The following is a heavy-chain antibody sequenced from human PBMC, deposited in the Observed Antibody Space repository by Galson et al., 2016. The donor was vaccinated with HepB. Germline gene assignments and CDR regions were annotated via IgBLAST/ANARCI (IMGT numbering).Heavy chain of an antibody. V-gene: IGHV3-30*09. D-gene: IGHD3-16*02. CDR1: GFTPNNYA. Sequence: SLRLSCAASGFTPNNYALNWVRQAPGKGLEWVALISYDGSNRYYGDPVRGRFAISRDTSKNTVYLQMNSLRAEDTAVYYCARGMGVVLRVIADLFDYWGQGTLVTVSS. J-gene: IGHJ4*02. CDR3: ARGMGVVLRVIADLFDY. CDR2: ISYDGSNR.